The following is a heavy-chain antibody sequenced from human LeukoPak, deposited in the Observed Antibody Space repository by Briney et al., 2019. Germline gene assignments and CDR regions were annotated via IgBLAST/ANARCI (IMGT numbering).Heavy chain of an antibody. V-gene: IGHV1-46*01. D-gene: IGHD3-22*01. CDR2: INPSGGST. Sequence: ASVKVSCKASGYTFTSYYMHWVRQAPGQGLEWMGIINPSGGSTSYAQKFQGRVTMTRDMSTSTVYMELSSLRSEDTAVYYCARDRRAYYDSSEPDAFDIWGQGTMVTVSS. CDR3: ARDRRAYYDSSEPDAFDI. J-gene: IGHJ3*02. CDR1: GYTFTSYY.